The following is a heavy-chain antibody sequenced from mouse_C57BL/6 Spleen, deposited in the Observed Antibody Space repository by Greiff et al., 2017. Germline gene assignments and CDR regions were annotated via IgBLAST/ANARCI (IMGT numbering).Heavy chain of an antibody. CDR3: ARSTAYYFDY. Sequence: LQQSGAELVRPGASVKMSCKASGYTFTSYNMHWVKQTPRQGLVWIGAIYPGNGDTSYNQKLKGKATLTVDKSSSTAYMQLSSLPSEDSAVYFCARSTAYYFDYWGQGTTLTVSS. CDR1: GYTFTSYN. V-gene: IGHV1-12*01. D-gene: IGHD1-2*01. J-gene: IGHJ2*01. CDR2: IYPGNGDT.